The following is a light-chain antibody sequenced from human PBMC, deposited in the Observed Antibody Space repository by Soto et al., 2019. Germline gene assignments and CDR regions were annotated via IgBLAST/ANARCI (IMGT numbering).Light chain of an antibody. Sequence: QSVLTQPASVSGSPGQSTTISCTGTSSDVGAYDYVSWYQQYPGKAPKLMIYDVTDRPSGVSDRFFGSKSGNTASLTTSGLQAEEEADYYCSPYTSGSTPDVFGTGTKVTVL. CDR2: DVT. J-gene: IGLJ1*01. V-gene: IGLV2-14*03. CDR1: SSDVGAYDY. CDR3: SPYTSGSTPDV.